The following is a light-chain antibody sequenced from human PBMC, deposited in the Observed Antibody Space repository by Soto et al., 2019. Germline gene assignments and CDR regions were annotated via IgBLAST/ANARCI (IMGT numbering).Light chain of an antibody. Sequence: EVVLTQSPGSLSLSPGERATLSCRASHSVMTNYLAWYQQKPGQPPRLLIYGASSRATGTPDRFSGSGSGTDFTLTISRLEPEDVAVYYCQQFGASLTWTFGQGTKVDIK. V-gene: IGKV3-20*01. CDR1: HSVMTNY. CDR3: QQFGASLTWT. J-gene: IGKJ1*01. CDR2: GAS.